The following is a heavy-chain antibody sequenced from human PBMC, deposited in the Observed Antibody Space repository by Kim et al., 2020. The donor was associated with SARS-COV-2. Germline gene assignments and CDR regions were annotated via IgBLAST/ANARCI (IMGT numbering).Heavy chain of an antibody. Sequence: SETLSLTCAVYGGSFSGYYWSWIRQPPGKGLEWIGEINHSGSTNYNPSLKSRVTISVETSKHQFSLKLSSVTAADTAVYYCARFGSHYYDSSGYPSFDYWGQGTLFTVSS. D-gene: IGHD3-22*01. V-gene: IGHV4-34*01. J-gene: IGHJ4*02. CDR3: ARFGSHYYDSSGYPSFDY. CDR1: GGSFSGYY. CDR2: INHSGST.